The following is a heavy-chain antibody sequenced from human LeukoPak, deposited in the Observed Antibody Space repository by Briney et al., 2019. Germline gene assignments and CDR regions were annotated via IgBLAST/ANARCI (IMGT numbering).Heavy chain of an antibody. CDR3: ARDPVLGDI. V-gene: IGHV3-72*01. J-gene: IGHJ3*02. Sequence: GGSLRLSCAASGFTFSDHYMDWVRQAPGKGLEWVGRTRNKANSYTTEYAASVKGRFTISRDDSRNSLYLQMNSLKTEDTAVYYCARDPVLGDIWGQGTMVTVSP. D-gene: IGHD3-3*02. CDR2: TRNKANSYTT. CDR1: GFTFSDHY.